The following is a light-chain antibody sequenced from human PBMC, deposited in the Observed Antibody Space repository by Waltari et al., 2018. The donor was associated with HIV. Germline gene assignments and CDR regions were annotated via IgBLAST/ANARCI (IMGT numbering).Light chain of an antibody. CDR3: QQYKSYPLT. CDR2: AAS. CDR1: QDVVNY. J-gene: IGKJ5*01. Sequence: DIQMTQSPSSLSASVGDRVTITCRASQDVVNYLVWFHQQPGEAPKTLIYAASSLQRGVPSKFRGSGSWTDFTLTIDTLHSEDSATYYCQQYKSYPLTFGQGTRLEIK. V-gene: IGKV1-16*02.